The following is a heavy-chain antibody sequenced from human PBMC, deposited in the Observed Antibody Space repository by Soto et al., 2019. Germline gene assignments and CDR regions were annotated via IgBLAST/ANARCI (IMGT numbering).Heavy chain of an antibody. V-gene: IGHV3-23*01. Sequence: EVQLLESGGGLVQPGGSLTRSCATSGFTFSSYAMVWVRQAAEKGLEWVASISNNGDTAYYADSVKGRFTISRGNSENTLYLQMNGLRADDTALYFCAKSRVFIGAIVTLLDSWGQGTQVTVSS. D-gene: IGHD3-16*02. CDR3: AKSRVFIGAIVTLLDS. J-gene: IGHJ4*02. CDR2: ISNNGDTA. CDR1: GFTFSSYA.